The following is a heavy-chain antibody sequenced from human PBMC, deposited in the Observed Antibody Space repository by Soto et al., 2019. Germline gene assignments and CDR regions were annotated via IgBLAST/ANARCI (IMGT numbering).Heavy chain of an antibody. J-gene: IGHJ4*02. CDR1: GYTFTSYA. V-gene: IGHV1-3*01. Sequence: ASVKVSCKASGYTFTSYAMHWVRQAPGQRLEWMGWINAGNGNTKYSQKFQGRVTITRDTSASTAYMELSSLRSEDTAVYYCATTRYYYDSSGYFDYWGQGTLVTAPQ. CDR2: INAGNGNT. D-gene: IGHD3-22*01. CDR3: ATTRYYYDSSGYFDY.